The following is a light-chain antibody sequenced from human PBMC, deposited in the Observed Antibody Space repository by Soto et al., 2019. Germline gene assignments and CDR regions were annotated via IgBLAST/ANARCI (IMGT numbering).Light chain of an antibody. V-gene: IGLV2-23*01. CDR1: TSDVGNYNL. Sequence: QSALTQPASVSGSPGQSITISCTGTTSDVGNYNLVSWYRQHPGKVPTLIIFAGNQRPSGVSDRFSASKSGNTASLTISGLQPEDEADYYCCSYAGRHSYVFGTATKLTVL. J-gene: IGLJ1*01. CDR3: CSYAGRHSYV. CDR2: AGN.